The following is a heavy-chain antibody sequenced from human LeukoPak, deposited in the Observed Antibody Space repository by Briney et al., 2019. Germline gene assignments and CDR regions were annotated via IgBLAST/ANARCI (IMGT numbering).Heavy chain of an antibody. Sequence: SQTLSLTCTVSGGSISSGGYYWSWIRQHPGKGLEWIGYIYYSGSTYYNPSLKSRVTISVDTSKNQFSLKLSSVTAADTAVYYCARATQYGSGRLYYGMDVWGQGATVTVSS. CDR2: IYYSGST. D-gene: IGHD3-10*01. V-gene: IGHV4-31*03. CDR3: ARATQYGSGRLYYGMDV. J-gene: IGHJ6*02. CDR1: GGSISSGGYY.